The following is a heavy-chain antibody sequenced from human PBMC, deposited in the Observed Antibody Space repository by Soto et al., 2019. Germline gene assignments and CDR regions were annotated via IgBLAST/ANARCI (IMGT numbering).Heavy chain of an antibody. Sequence: ASVKVSCKASGYTSTSYAMHWVRQAPGQRLEWMGWINAGNGNTKYSQKFQGRVTITRDTSASTAYMELSSLRSEDTAVYYCAREGIAVAGYYYYYYGMDVWGQGTTVTVSS. CDR3: AREGIAVAGYYYYYYGMDV. CDR1: GYTSTSYA. D-gene: IGHD6-19*01. V-gene: IGHV1-3*01. J-gene: IGHJ6*02. CDR2: INAGNGNT.